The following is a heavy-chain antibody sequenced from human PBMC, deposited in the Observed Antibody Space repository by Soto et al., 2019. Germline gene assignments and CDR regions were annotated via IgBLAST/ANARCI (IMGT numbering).Heavy chain of an antibody. CDR3: ASDLSGRQLVFDY. Sequence: GASVKVSCKASGFTFTSSTVQWVRQARGQRLEWVGWIVVGSGYTSYAQKFQERVTITRDMSTSTAYMELSSLTSEDTAVYYCASDLSGRQLVFDYWGQGTLVTVSS. D-gene: IGHD6-13*01. J-gene: IGHJ4*02. CDR2: IVVGSGYT. V-gene: IGHV1-58*01. CDR1: GFTFTSST.